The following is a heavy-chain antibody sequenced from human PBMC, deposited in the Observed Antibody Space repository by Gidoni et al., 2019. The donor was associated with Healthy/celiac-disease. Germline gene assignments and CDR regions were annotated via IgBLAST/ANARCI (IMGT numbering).Heavy chain of an antibody. V-gene: IGHV3-23*01. CDR3: AKGSPDIVLMVYAVQIDY. D-gene: IGHD2-8*01. CDR1: GFTFSSYA. CDR2: ISGRGGST. Sequence: EVQLLESGGGLVQPGGSLRLSCAASGFTFSSYAMSWVRQAPGKGREWGSAISGRGGSTYYADSVKGRFTISRDNAKNTLYRQMDSLRAEDKAVYYCAKGSPDIVLMVYAVQIDYWGQGTLVTVSS. J-gene: IGHJ4*02.